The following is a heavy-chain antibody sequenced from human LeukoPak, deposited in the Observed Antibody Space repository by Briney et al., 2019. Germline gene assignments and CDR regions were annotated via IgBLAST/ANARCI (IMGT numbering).Heavy chain of an antibody. CDR3: AKGSQRGLLGYYGMDV. Sequence: GGSLRLSCAASGFTFSSYGMHWVRQAPGKGLEWVAVISYVGSNKYYADSVKGRFTISRDNSKNTLYLQMNSLRAEDTAVYYWAKGSQRGLLGYYGMDVWGQGTTVTVSS. D-gene: IGHD4-17*01. CDR2: ISYVGSNK. J-gene: IGHJ6*02. CDR1: GFTFSSYG. V-gene: IGHV3-30*18.